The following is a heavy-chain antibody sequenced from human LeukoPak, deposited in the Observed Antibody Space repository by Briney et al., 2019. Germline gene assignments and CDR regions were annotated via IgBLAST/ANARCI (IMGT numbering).Heavy chain of an antibody. D-gene: IGHD7-27*01. CDR2: ISYDGSNK. V-gene: IGHV3-30*18. CDR3: AKVLGVANWADAFDI. J-gene: IGHJ3*02. Sequence: GRSLRLSCAASGFTFSSYGMHWVRQAPDKGLEWVAVISYDGSNKYYAVSVKVRFTISRDNSKNTLYLQMNSLRAEDTAVYYCAKVLGVANWADAFDIWGQGRKVTVSS. CDR1: GFTFSSYG.